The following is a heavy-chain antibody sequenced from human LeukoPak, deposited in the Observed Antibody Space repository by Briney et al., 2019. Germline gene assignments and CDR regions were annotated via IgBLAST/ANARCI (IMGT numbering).Heavy chain of an antibody. CDR1: GYTFTKYD. V-gene: IGHV1-8*03. D-gene: IGHD1-14*01. CDR2: MDPNTDNT. Sequence: GAPVKVSCKASGYTFTKYDIHWVRQATGQGLEWMAWMDPNTDNTAYAQEFQGRVTITRNTSISTAYMELRSLRSEDTAVYYCARGVNLGDMDVWGKGTTVTVSS. CDR3: ARGVNLGDMDV. J-gene: IGHJ6*03.